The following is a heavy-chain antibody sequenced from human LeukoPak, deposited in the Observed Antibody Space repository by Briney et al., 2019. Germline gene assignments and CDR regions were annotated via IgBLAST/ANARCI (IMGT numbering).Heavy chain of an antibody. Sequence: GGSLRLSCAASGFTFSNAWMSWVRQAPGKGLEWVAVISYDGSNKYYADSVKGRFTISRDNSKNTLYLQMNSLRAEDTAVYYCASLRTGDFDYWGQGALVTVSS. J-gene: IGHJ4*02. CDR3: ASLRTGDFDY. D-gene: IGHD3-10*01. CDR2: ISYDGSNK. V-gene: IGHV3-30*03. CDR1: GFTFSNAW.